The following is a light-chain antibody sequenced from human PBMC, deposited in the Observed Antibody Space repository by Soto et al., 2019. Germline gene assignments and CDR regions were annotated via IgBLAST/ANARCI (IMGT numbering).Light chain of an antibody. CDR1: QSLNSL. CDR2: DAS. Sequence: DSQMTQSPSTRSASVGDRVTITCRASQSLNSLLAWYQQKPGRAPKLLIYDASTLESGVPSRFSGSGSGTEFTLTISSLQTDDFATYYCQQYNSYSSWTFGQGTKVDIK. CDR3: QQYNSYSSWT. V-gene: IGKV1-5*01. J-gene: IGKJ1*01.